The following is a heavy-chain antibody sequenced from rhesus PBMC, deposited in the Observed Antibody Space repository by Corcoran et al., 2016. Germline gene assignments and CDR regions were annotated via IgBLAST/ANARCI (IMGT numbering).Heavy chain of an antibody. CDR1: GDSNNNYYL. CDR3: VRSGSSWTYFDN. V-gene: IGHV4-127*01. J-gene: IGHJ4*01. Sequence: QVQLQESGPGVGKPSETLSRTCAVSGDSNNNYYLWSWIRQPPGKGLEWIAHIGGSSGSTNYNPSLKSRVTISKDTSKYQFSLNLSSVTAADTAMYYCVRSGSSWTYFDNWGQGVLVTVSS. D-gene: IGHD6-13*01. CDR2: IGGSSGST.